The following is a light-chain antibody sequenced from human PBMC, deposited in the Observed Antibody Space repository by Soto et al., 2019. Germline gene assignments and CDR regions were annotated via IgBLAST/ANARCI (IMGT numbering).Light chain of an antibody. Sequence: ESVLTQSPGTLSLSPGERATLSCRASQNIKSNYLAWYRQNPGQAPRLLIYGASNRAAGVPDRFSGSGSGTDFTLTITRLVPEDFAVYYCQQYGTSLRGTFGQGTKVEIK. CDR1: QNIKSNY. CDR3: QQYGTSLRGT. CDR2: GAS. V-gene: IGKV3-20*01. J-gene: IGKJ1*01.